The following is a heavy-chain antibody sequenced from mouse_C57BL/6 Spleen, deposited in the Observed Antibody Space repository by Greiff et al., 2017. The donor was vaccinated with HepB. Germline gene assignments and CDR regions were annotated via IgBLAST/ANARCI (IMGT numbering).Heavy chain of an antibody. CDR2: IDPSDSYT. Sequence: QVQLQQPGAELVKPGASVKLSCKASGYTFTSYWMQWVKQRPGQGLEWIGEIDPSDSYTNYNQKFKGKATLTVDTSSSTAYMQRSSLTSEDSAVYYCARDNYYGSRSWFAYWGQGTLVTVSA. CDR3: ARDNYYGSRSWFAY. CDR1: GYTFTSYW. V-gene: IGHV1-50*01. D-gene: IGHD1-1*01. J-gene: IGHJ3*01.